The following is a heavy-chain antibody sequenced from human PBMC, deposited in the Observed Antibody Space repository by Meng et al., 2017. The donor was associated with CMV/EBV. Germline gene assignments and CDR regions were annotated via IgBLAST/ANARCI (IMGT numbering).Heavy chain of an antibody. D-gene: IGHD3-10*01. CDR3: AKLLNYYGSGSPRDY. V-gene: IGHV3-30*02. J-gene: IGHJ4*02. CDR2: IRYDGSNK. CDR1: GFTFSSYG. Sequence: GGSLRLSCAASGFTFSSYGMRWVRQAPGKGLEWVAFIRYDGSNKYYADSVKGRFTISRDNSKNTLYLQMNSLRAEDTAVYYCAKLLNYYGSGSPRDYWGQGTLVTVSS.